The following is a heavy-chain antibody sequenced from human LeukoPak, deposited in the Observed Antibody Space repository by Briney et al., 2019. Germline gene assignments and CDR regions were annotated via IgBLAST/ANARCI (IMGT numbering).Heavy chain of an antibody. CDR1: GFTFDNYA. D-gene: IGHD6-13*01. J-gene: IGHJ4*02. CDR3: AKDLEYSSSPDY. V-gene: IGHV3-43*02. Sequence: GGSLRLSCAASGFTFDNYAMHWVRQAPGKGLEWVSLISTDGTIFYADSVRGRFTISRDNSKNSVYLQMNSLRTEDTALYYCAKDLEYSSSPDYWGQGTLVTVSS. CDR2: ISTDGTI.